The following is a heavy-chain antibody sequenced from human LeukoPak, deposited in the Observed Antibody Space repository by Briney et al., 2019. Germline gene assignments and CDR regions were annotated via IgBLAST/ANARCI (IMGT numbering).Heavy chain of an antibody. J-gene: IGHJ5*02. CDR1: GCTISSNY. V-gene: IGHV4-59*08. CDR2: IYYSGST. Sequence: PSVTLSFTGSVSGCTISSNYWSWLRQRPGKGLMWIGYIYYSGSTNYNPSLKSRVTISVDTSKNQFSLKLSSVTAADTAVYYCARRVADWFDPWGQGTLVTVSS. CDR3: ARRVADWFDP.